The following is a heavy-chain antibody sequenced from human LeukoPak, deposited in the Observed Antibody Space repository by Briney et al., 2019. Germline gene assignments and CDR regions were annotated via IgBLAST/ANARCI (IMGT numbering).Heavy chain of an antibody. CDR1: GFTFSSYA. CDR2: ISGSGGST. CDR3: ASQTGTTRALDY. V-gene: IGHV3-23*01. J-gene: IGHJ4*02. Sequence: PGGSLRLSCAASGFTFSSYAMSWVRQAPGKGLEWVSAISGSGGSTYYADSVKGRFTIPRDNSKNTLYLQMNSLRAEDTAVYYCASQTGTTRALDYWGQGTLVTVSS. D-gene: IGHD1-7*01.